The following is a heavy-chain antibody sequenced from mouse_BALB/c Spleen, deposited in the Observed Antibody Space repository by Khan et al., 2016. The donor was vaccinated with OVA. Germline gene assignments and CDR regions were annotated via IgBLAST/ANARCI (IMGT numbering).Heavy chain of an antibody. V-gene: IGHV1S137*01. J-gene: IGHJ4*01. CDR2: ISTYSGNT. CDR3: ARSYYGNYYAMDY. CDR1: GYTFTDYA. Sequence: QVQLKQSGPELVRPGVSVKISCKGSGYTFTDYAMHWVKQSHAKSLEWIGVISTYSGNTNYNQKFKGKATMTVDKSSSTAYMELARLTSEYSAIYYCARSYYGNYYAMDYWGQGTSVTVSS. D-gene: IGHD2-10*01.